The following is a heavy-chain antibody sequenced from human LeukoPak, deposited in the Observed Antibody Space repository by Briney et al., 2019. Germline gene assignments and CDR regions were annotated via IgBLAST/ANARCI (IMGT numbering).Heavy chain of an antibody. CDR3: ARHQYYQRLL. Sequence: SGGSLSLSCAGSGFTFRGYWIHWVRQVPGEGLVWVSRINGDGSSATYGDSVKGRFTISRDDAKHTVYLQMKHLRAEDTSVYYCARHQYYQRLLWGQGSLVTVS. V-gene: IGHV3-74*03. CDR1: GFTFRGYW. D-gene: IGHD2-2*01. J-gene: IGHJ4*02. CDR2: INGDGSSA.